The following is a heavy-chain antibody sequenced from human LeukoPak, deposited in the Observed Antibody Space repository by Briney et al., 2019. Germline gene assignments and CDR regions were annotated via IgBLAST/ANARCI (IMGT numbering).Heavy chain of an antibody. CDR1: EYTFTGYY. CDR3: ARDDTEVSFDY. V-gene: IGHV1-2*06. Sequence: GASVKVSCKASEYTFTGYYMHWVRQAPGQGLEWMGRINPNSGGTNYAQKFQGRVTMTRDTSISTAYMELSRLRSDDTAVYYCARDDTEVSFDYWGQGTLVTVSS. CDR2: INPNSGGT. J-gene: IGHJ4*02.